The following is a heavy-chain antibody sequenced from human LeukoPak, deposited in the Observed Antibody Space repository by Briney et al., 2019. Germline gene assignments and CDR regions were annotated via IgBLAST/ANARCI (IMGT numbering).Heavy chain of an antibody. J-gene: IGHJ4*02. V-gene: IGHV4-59*08. Sequence: SETLSPTCTVPGGSISSYYWSWIRQPPGKGLEWIGYIYYSGSTNYNPSLKSRVTISVDTSKNQFSLKLSSVTAADTAVYYCARHTYDILTGYYNGGFDYWGQGTLVTVSS. CDR2: IYYSGST. CDR3: ARHTYDILTGYYNGGFDY. CDR1: GGSISSYY. D-gene: IGHD3-9*01.